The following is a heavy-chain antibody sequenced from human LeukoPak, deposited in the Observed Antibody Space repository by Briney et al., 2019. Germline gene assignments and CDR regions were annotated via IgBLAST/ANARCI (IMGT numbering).Heavy chain of an antibody. CDR1: GGSISSGDYY. D-gene: IGHD3-3*01. CDR2: IYYSGST. CDR3: ARVRPIPPRLYYDFWSGPYYFDY. V-gene: IGHV4-30-4*01. J-gene: IGHJ4*02. Sequence: PSETLSLTCTVSGGSISSGDYYWSWIRQPPGKGLEWIGYIYYSGSTYYNPSLKSRVTISVDTSKNQFSLKLSSVTAADTAVYYCARVRPIPPRLYYDFWSGPYYFDYWGQGTLVTVSS.